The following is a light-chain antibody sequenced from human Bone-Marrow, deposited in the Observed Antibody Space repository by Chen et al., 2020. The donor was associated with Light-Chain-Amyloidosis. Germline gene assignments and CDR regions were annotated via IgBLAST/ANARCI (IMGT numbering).Light chain of an antibody. CDR3: QSYQGSSQGV. CDR1: SGSIATNY. J-gene: IGLJ3*02. Sequence: NFMLTQPHSVSESPGKTVIISCTRSSGSIATNYVQWYQQRPGSSPTTVIYEDDQRPSGGPDRFSGSIDRSSNSASLTISGRKTEDEADYYCQSYQGSSQGVFGGGTKLTVL. CDR2: EDD. V-gene: IGLV6-57*01.